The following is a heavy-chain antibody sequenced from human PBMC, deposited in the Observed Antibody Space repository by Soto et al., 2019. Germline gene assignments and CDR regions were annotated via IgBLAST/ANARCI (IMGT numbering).Heavy chain of an antibody. D-gene: IGHD3-3*01. V-gene: IGHV3-23*01. Sequence: PGGSVRLSCEASGFTFIVYASSWVRQAPGKGLEWVSAISNGGGNTYYADSVKGRFTISRDNSKNTLYLQMSSLRAEDTAVYSCAKDRQFLDWFFDYWGQGTLVTVSS. CDR3: AKDRQFLDWFFDY. CDR2: ISNGGGNT. CDR1: GFTFIVYA. J-gene: IGHJ4*02.